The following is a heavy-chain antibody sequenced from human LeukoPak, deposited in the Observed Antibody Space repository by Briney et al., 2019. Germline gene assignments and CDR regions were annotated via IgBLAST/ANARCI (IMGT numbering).Heavy chain of an antibody. V-gene: IGHV3-74*01. J-gene: IGHJ5*02. CDR1: GFTLSSFW. CDR3: ARDLLVRRVWFDP. Sequence: GGSLRLSCVASGFTLSSFWMHWVRQAPGKGLVWVSRINSVGSSPTYADSVKGRVTISRDKAKNTLYLQMNSLTAGDTAVYYCARDLLVRRVWFDPWDQGTLVTVSS. CDR2: INSVGSSP. D-gene: IGHD4/OR15-4a*01.